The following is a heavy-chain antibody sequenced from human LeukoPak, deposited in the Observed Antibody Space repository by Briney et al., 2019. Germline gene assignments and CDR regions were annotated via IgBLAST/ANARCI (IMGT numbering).Heavy chain of an antibody. V-gene: IGHV1-2*06. D-gene: IGHD1-26*01. Sequence: GASVKVSCKASGYTFTGYYMHWVRQAPGQGVEGMGRINPNSGGTNYAQKLRGRVTMNRDTSIRTAYMELSRLRSDDTAVYYCAWSGSYLGFDYWGQGTLVTVSS. J-gene: IGHJ4*02. CDR3: AWSGSYLGFDY. CDR1: GYTFTGYY. CDR2: INPNSGGT.